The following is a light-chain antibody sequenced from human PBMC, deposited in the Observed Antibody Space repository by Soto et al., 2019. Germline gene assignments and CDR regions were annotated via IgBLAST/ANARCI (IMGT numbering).Light chain of an antibody. CDR2: GAS. V-gene: IGKV3-20*01. CDR3: QLYGSSRRYT. CDR1: QSVSGTY. J-gene: IGKJ2*01. Sequence: DIVLTQSPGTLSLSPGERATLSCRASQSVSGTYLAWYQQKPGQAPRVLIYGASSRAAGIPDRFSGSGSGTDFTLTITRLEPEDFAVYYRQLYGSSRRYTFGQGTKLEIK.